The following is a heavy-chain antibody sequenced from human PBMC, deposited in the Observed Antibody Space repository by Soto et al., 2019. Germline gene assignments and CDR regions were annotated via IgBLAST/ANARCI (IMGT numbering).Heavy chain of an antibody. CDR2: ISGGGDAT. D-gene: IGHD1-20*01. Sequence: EVQLLESGGGLVQPGGSLRLSCAASGFTFGSYALSWVRQAPGKGLEWVSVISGGGDATYYPDYVQGRFTTSRDNSKNTVYLQMNSLRAEDTAVYYCAKKSLGSITLPALYYFDYWGQGTLVTVSS. J-gene: IGHJ4*02. V-gene: IGHV3-23*01. CDR1: GFTFGSYA. CDR3: AKKSLGSITLPALYYFDY.